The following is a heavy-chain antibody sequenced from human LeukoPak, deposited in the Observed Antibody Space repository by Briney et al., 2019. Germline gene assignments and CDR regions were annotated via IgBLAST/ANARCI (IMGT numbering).Heavy chain of an antibody. CDR2: IYTSGST. V-gene: IGHV4-61*02. J-gene: IGHJ1*01. D-gene: IGHD6-19*01. Sequence: SQTLSLTCTVSGGSISSGSYYWSWIRQPAGKGLEWIGRIYTSGSTNYNPSLKSRVTISVDTSKNQFSLKLSSVTAADTAVYYCARNLEVAGPHLPEYFQHWGQGTLVTVSS. CDR3: ARNLEVAGPHLPEYFQH. CDR1: GGSISSGSYY.